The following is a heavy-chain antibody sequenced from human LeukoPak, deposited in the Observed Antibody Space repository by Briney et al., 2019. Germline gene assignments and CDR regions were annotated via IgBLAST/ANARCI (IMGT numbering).Heavy chain of an antibody. J-gene: IGHJ4*02. D-gene: IGHD5-18*01. CDR3: ARDGAVDTSMVTSFDY. CDR2: ISYDGSNE. CDR1: GFTFSTYA. V-gene: IGHV3-30*04. Sequence: GGSLTLSCAASGFTFSTYAILWVRQAPGKGLEWVAVISYDGSNEYYADSVKGRFTISRDNSKNTLYLQMNSLRGEDTAVYYCARDGAVDTSMVTSFDYWGQGTLVTVSS.